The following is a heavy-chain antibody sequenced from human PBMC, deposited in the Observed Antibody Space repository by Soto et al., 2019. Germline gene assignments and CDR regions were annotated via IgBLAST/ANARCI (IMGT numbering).Heavy chain of an antibody. CDR3: AHRPTVYYYDSSGYYYVSWFDP. V-gene: IGHV2-5*02. J-gene: IGHJ5*02. Sequence: SGPTLVNPTQTLTLTCTFSGFSLSTSGVGVGWIRQPPGKALEWLALIYWDDDKRYSPSLKSRLTITKDTSKNQVVLTMTNMDPVDTATYYCAHRPTVYYYDSSGYYYVSWFDPWGQGTLVTVSS. CDR2: IYWDDDK. D-gene: IGHD3-22*01. CDR1: GFSLSTSGVG.